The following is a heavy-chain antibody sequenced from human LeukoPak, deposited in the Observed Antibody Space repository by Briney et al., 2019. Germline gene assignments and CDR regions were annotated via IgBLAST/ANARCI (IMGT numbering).Heavy chain of an antibody. J-gene: IGHJ4*02. D-gene: IGHD5-18*01. V-gene: IGHV3-30*02. Sequence: AGGSLILSCAASGFTFSSYARHWVRQAPGKVLEWVAFIRYDGSNKYTADSVNGRFNISRDNSKNTLYLQMNSLRAEDTAVYYCARGDTARMSDYWGQGTLVTVSS. CDR1: GFTFSSYA. CDR2: IRYDGSNK. CDR3: ARGDTARMSDY.